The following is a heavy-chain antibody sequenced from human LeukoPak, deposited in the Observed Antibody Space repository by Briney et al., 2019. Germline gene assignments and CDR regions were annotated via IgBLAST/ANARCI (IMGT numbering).Heavy chain of an antibody. CDR1: GGSISSSNW. CDR2: IYHSGST. D-gene: IGHD6-13*01. Sequence: SGTLSLTCAVSGGSISSSNWWSWVRQPPGKGLEWIGEIYHSGSTNYNPSLKSRVTISVDTSKNQFSLKLSSVTAADTAVYYCARGWDRIAAAGTVRAFDIWGQGTMVTVSS. V-gene: IGHV4-4*02. CDR3: ARGWDRIAAAGTVRAFDI. J-gene: IGHJ3*02.